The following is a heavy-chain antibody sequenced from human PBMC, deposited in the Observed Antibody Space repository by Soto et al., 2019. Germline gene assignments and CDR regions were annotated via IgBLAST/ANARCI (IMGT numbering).Heavy chain of an antibody. CDR3: ARRLFGSGWTLDS. J-gene: IGHJ4*02. CDR1: GASITTYY. CDR2: VYHTGST. V-gene: IGHV4-59*01. D-gene: IGHD6-19*01. Sequence: SETLSLTCDVSGASITTYYWTWIRQAPGKGLEWIGNVYHTGSTDYNSSLKSRVTISVDTSKNQFSLNMNSVTAADTAVYYCARRLFGSGWTLDSWGQGDLVT.